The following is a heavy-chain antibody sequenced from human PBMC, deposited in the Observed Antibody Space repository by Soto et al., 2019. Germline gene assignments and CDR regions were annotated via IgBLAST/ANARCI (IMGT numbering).Heavy chain of an antibody. CDR2: ISSSGSTM. D-gene: IGHD1-1*01. CDR3: ARDSIWNLKYFHH. CDR1: GFSFSTYY. Sequence: QVQLVESGGGLVKPGGSLRQSCEASGFSFSTYYMTWIRQAPGKGLEWVSYISSSGSTMYYADSVTGRFTISRDNTKNSLYLQMNSLSVEDTAVYYCARDSIWNLKYFHHWGQGTLVTVSS. J-gene: IGHJ1*01. V-gene: IGHV3-11*01.